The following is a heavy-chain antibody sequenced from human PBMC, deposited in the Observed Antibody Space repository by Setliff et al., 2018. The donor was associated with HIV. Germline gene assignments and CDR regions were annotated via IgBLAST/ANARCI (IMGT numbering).Heavy chain of an antibody. J-gene: IGHJ4*02. CDR2: ISSSSCYI. Sequence: GGSLRLSCAASGFTFSSYSMNWVRQAPGKGLEWVSSISSSSCYIYYADSVKGRFTISRDNAKNSLYLQMNSLRAEDTAVYYCARVDSSSWYYYFDYWGQGTLVTVSS. V-gene: IGHV3-21*01. D-gene: IGHD6-13*01. CDR1: GFTFSSYS. CDR3: ARVDSSSWYYYFDY.